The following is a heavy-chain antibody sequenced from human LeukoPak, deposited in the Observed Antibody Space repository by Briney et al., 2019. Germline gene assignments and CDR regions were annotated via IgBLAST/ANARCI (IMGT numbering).Heavy chain of an antibody. CDR3: ARHYLVPYQLPINWFDP. CDR1: GGSISSSSYY. V-gene: IGHV4-39*01. Sequence: SETLSLTCTVSGGSISSSSYYWGWIRQPPGKGLEWIGSIYYSGSTYYNPSLKSRVTISVDTSKNQFSLKLSSVTAADTAVYYCARHYLVPYQLPINWFDPWGQGTLVTVSS. CDR2: IYYSGST. D-gene: IGHD2-2*01. J-gene: IGHJ5*02.